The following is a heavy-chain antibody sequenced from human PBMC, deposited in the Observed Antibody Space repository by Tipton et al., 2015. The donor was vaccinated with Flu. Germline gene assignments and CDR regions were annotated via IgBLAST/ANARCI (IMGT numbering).Heavy chain of an antibody. D-gene: IGHD6-13*01. CDR1: GFTLSNYW. V-gene: IGHV3-7*01. CDR3: VRAIAAAGSR. CDR2: IKQDGSEK. J-gene: IGHJ4*02. Sequence: VQLVQSGGGVVQPGGSLRLSCAASGFTLSNYWMTWVRQAPGKGLEWVANIKQDGSEKYYVDSVKGRFTISRDNAKNSLYLQMNSLRVEDTAVYYCVRAIAAAGSRWGQGTLVTVSS.